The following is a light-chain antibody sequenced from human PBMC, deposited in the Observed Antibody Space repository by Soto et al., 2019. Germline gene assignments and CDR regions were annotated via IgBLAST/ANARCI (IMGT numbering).Light chain of an antibody. CDR3: SSYAGSNNPVI. Sequence: QSALTQPPSASGSPGQSVTISCTGTSSDVGGYNYVSWYQQHSGKAPKFLIFEVSRRPSGVPDRFSGSKSGNTASRTVAGLQVDDEADYYCSSYAGSNNPVIFGGGTTLTVL. J-gene: IGLJ2*01. V-gene: IGLV2-8*01. CDR1: SSDVGGYNY. CDR2: EVS.